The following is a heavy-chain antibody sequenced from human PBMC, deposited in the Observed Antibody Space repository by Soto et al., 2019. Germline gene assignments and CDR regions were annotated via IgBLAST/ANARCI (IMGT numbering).Heavy chain of an antibody. J-gene: IGHJ4*02. V-gene: IGHV3-30*18. CDR1: GFIFSSSG. CDR3: AKDGEVGHGYNLPGY. Sequence: GGSLRLSCAASGFIFSSSGMHWVRQAPGKGLEWVALISYHGSDKYYADSVKGRFSISRDNSNNTLYLRMNSLRAEDTAVYYCAKDGEVGHGYNLPGYWGQGTLVTVSS. CDR2: ISYHGSDK. D-gene: IGHD5-12*01.